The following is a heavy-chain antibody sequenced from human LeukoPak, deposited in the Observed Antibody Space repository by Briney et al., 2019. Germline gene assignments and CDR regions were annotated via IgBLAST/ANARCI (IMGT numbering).Heavy chain of an antibody. D-gene: IGHD6-13*01. CDR3: ARSYSSSWYGWFDP. J-gene: IGHJ5*02. CDR1: GGSISSSSYY. CDR2: IYYSGST. Sequence: PSETLSLTCTVSGGSISSSSYYWGWIRQPPGKGLEWIGSIYYSGSTYYNPSLKSRVTISVDTSKNQFSLKLSSVTAADTAVYYCARSYSSSWYGWFDPWGQGTLVTVSS. V-gene: IGHV4-39*01.